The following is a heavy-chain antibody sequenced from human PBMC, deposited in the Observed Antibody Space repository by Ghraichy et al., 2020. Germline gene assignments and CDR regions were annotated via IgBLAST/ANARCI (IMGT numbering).Heavy chain of an antibody. Sequence: GGSLRLSCAASGFTFSSYSMNWVRQAPGKGLEWVSSISSSSSYIYYADSVKGRFTISRDNAKNSLYLQMNSLRAEDTAVYYCARVPVYDFWSGYPHDAFDIWGQGTMVTVSS. J-gene: IGHJ3*02. CDR1: GFTFSSYS. CDR2: ISSSSSYI. D-gene: IGHD3-3*01. V-gene: IGHV3-21*01. CDR3: ARVPVYDFWSGYPHDAFDI.